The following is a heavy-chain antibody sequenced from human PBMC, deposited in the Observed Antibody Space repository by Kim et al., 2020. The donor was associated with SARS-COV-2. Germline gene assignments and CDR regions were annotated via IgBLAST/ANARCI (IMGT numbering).Heavy chain of an antibody. J-gene: IGHJ6*02. Sequence: SVKVSCKASEDTFNNYVINWVRQAPGQGLEWMGGIIPIFGTTNYAQKFQGRVTITADESTSTAYMELSSPRSDDTAVYYCARLGRTGTTSPTAYYYFYGMDVWGQGTTVTVSS. CDR3: ARLGRTGTTSPTAYYYFYGMDV. CDR1: EDTFNNYV. D-gene: IGHD1-1*01. CDR2: IIPIFGTT. V-gene: IGHV1-69*13.